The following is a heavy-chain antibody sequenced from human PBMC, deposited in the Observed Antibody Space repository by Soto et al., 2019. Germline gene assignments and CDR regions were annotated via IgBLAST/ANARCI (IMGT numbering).Heavy chain of an antibody. V-gene: IGHV1-24*01. J-gene: IGHJ6*02. CDR3: ATGRGGGAASYCYYGMDV. Sequence: GASVKVSCKVSGYTLTELSMHWVRQAPGKGLEWMGGFDPEDGETIYAQKFQGRVTMTEDTSTDTAYMELSSLRSEDTAVYYCATGRGGGAASYCYYGMDVWGQGTTVTVSS. D-gene: IGHD6-13*01. CDR1: GYTLTELS. CDR2: FDPEDGET.